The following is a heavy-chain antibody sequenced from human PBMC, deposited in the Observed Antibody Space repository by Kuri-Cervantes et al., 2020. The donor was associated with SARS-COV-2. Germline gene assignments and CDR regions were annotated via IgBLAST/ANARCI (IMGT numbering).Heavy chain of an antibody. CDR3: ARDRSSSGYSDY. J-gene: IGHJ4*02. CDR2: IYYSGST. CDR1: GGSISSYY. V-gene: IGHV4-59*01. D-gene: IGHD3-22*01. Sequence: LRLSCTVSGGSISSYYRSWIRQPPGKGLEWIGYIYYSGSTNYNPSLKSRVTISVDTSKNQFSLKLSSVTAADTAVYYCARDRSSSGYSDYWGQGTLVTVSS.